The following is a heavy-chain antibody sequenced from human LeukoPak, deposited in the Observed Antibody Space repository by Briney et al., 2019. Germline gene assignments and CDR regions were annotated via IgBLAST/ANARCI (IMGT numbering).Heavy chain of an antibody. CDR2: IDGNGGTT. J-gene: IGHJ4*02. Sequence: PGGSLRLSCAASGFSFSSQNMNWVRQAPGKGLEWISYIDGNGGTTHYADSVGGRFTISRDNAKNSLYLQMDSLRVEDSAVYYCARGGEYGTVTTLDYWGQGTLVTVSS. CDR1: GFSFSSQN. V-gene: IGHV3-48*04. D-gene: IGHD4-17*01. CDR3: ARGGEYGTVTTLDY.